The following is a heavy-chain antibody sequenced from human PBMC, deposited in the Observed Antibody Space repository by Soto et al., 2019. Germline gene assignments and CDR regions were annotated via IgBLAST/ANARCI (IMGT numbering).Heavy chain of an antibody. CDR1: GFTVDSYA. CDR3: ARGMDSFWAHFDY. CDR2: ISYDGSNR. J-gene: IGHJ4*02. V-gene: IGHV3-30-3*01. Sequence: QVHLVESGGGVVQPGRSLRLSCAASGFTVDSYALHWVRQAPGKGLEWVAVISYDGSNRYFADSVRGRFTISRDNSTNTLYLQMNSLRAEDTAVYYCARGMDSFWAHFDYWGQGTLVTVSS. D-gene: IGHD3-16*01.